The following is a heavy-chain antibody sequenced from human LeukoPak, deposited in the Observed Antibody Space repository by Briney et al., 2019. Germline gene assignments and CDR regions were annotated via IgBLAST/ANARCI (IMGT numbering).Heavy chain of an antibody. Sequence: GSLRLSRAASGFTFSSYGMHWVRQAPGKGLEWVAVIWYDGSNKYYADSVKGRFTISRDNSKNTLYLQMNSLRAEDTAVYYCARDNRGITIFGVVTTGFDYWGQGTLVTVSS. J-gene: IGHJ4*02. D-gene: IGHD3-3*01. CDR2: IWYDGSNK. CDR1: GFTFSSYG. CDR3: ARDNRGITIFGVVTTGFDY. V-gene: IGHV3-33*01.